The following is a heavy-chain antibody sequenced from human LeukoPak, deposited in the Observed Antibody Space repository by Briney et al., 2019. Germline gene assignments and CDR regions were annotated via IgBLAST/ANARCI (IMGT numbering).Heavy chain of an antibody. J-gene: IGHJ4*02. Sequence: GGSLRLSCAASGFTFSSYAMHWVSQAPGKGLEWVAVISYDGSNKYYADSVKGRFTISRDNSKNTLYLQMNSLRAEDTAVYYCARGRDYYDSSGYYPFDYWGQGTLVTVSS. CDR2: ISYDGSNK. CDR1: GFTFSSYA. D-gene: IGHD3-22*01. V-gene: IGHV3-30-3*01. CDR3: ARGRDYYDSSGYYPFDY.